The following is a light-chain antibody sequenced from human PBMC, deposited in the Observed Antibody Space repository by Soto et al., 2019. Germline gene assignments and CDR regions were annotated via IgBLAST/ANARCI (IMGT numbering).Light chain of an antibody. CDR2: GAS. CDR1: QSFSSSY. Sequence: EIVLTQSPGTLSLSPGERATLSCRASQSFSSSYLAWYQQNPGQAPRLLIYGASSRATGIPDRFSGSGSVTDFTLTISRLEPEDFAVYYCQQYGSSPFTFGPGTKVHIK. CDR3: QQYGSSPFT. J-gene: IGKJ3*01. V-gene: IGKV3-20*01.